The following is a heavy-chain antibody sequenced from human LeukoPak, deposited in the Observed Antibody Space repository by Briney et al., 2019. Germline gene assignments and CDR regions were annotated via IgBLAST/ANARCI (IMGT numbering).Heavy chain of an antibody. J-gene: IGHJ4*02. V-gene: IGHV3-30*04. CDR1: RFTFSSYA. CDR2: ISYDGSNK. D-gene: IGHD6-13*01. Sequence: PGGSLRLSCAASRFTFSSYAMHWVRQAPGKGLEWVAVISYDGSNKYYADSVKGRFTISRDNSKNTVYLQMNSLRAEDTAVHYCARIIAAAGSGLFDYWGQGTLVTVSS. CDR3: ARIIAAAGSGLFDY.